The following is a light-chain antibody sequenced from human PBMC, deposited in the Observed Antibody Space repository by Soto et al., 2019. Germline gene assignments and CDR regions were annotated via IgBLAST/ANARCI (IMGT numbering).Light chain of an antibody. CDR1: QSVSSK. Sequence: ILMTESPFTLTVSPGERATLSCRASQSVSSKLAWYQQKPGQAPRLLIYGASTRATGIPASFSGSGSGTEFTLTISSLQYEDFAVYYCQQYFNWPPITFGQGTRLEIK. V-gene: IGKV3-15*01. J-gene: IGKJ5*01. CDR2: GAS. CDR3: QQYFNWPPIT.